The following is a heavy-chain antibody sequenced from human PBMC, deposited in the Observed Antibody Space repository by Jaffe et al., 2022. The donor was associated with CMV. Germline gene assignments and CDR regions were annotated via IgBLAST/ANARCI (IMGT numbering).Heavy chain of an antibody. D-gene: IGHD4-17*01. J-gene: IGHJ3*02. CDR3: ARRGDYGDYYARRGDAFDI. CDR1: RITLRSYW. Sequence: EVQLVESGGGLVQPGGSLRLSCAASRITLRSYWMTWVRQAPGKGLEWVANIKEDGSEKYYVDSVKGRFTISRDNAKNSLYLQMSSLRVEDTAVYYCARRGDYGDYYARRGDAFDIWGQGTMVTVSS. CDR2: IKEDGSEK. V-gene: IGHV3-7*03.